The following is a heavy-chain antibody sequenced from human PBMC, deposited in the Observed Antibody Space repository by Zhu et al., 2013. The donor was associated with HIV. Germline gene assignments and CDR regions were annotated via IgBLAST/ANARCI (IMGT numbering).Heavy chain of an antibody. CDR2: INPNSGGT. CDR3: ARDVGVCSSTSCYGS. CDR1: GYTFTGYY. J-gene: IGHJ5*02. V-gene: IGHV1-2*02. Sequence: QVRLVQSGAEVKKPGASVKVSCKASGYTFTGYYMHWVRQAPGQGLEWMGWINPNSGGTNYAQKFQGRVTMTRDTSISTAYMELSRLRSDDTAVYYCARDVGVCSSTSCYGSWGQGTLVTVSS. D-gene: IGHD2-2*01.